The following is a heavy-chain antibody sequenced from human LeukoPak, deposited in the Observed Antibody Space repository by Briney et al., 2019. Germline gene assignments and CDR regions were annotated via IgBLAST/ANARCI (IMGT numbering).Heavy chain of an antibody. J-gene: IGHJ4*02. Sequence: SVKVSCKASGGTFSSYAISWVRQAPGQGLEWMGGIIPIFGTANYAQKFQGRVTITADESTSTAYMELSSLRSEDTAVYCCARYSSSWYSFDYWGQGTLVTVSS. CDR3: ARYSSSWYSFDY. V-gene: IGHV1-69*01. D-gene: IGHD6-13*01. CDR1: GGTFSSYA. CDR2: IIPIFGTA.